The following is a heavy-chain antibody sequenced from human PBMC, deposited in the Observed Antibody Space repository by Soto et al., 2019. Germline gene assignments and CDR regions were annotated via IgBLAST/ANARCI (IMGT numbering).Heavy chain of an antibody. CDR1: GGTFSSYT. J-gene: IGHJ5*02. V-gene: IGHV1-69*04. CDR2: IIPILGIA. CDR3: ARDPASKGFNWFDP. Sequence: GASVKVSCKASGGTFSSYTISWVRQAPGQGLEWMGRIIPILGIANYAQKFQGRVTITADKSTSTAYMELSSLRSEDTAVYYCARDPASKGFNWFDPWGQGTLVTVSS.